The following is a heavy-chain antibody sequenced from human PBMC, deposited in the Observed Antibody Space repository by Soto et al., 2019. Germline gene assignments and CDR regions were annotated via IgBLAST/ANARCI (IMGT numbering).Heavy chain of an antibody. J-gene: IGHJ5*02. Sequence: EGSLRLSCAASGFIVSNNYMSWVRQAPGKGLEWVSILYSGGTTYYADSVKGRFTFSRDNSENTVFLQMNNLRVEDTAVYYCVRDRGGSYWLDPWGQGTLVTVSS. CDR2: LYSGGTT. CDR3: VRDRGGSYWLDP. D-gene: IGHD2-15*01. V-gene: IGHV3-53*01. CDR1: GFIVSNNY.